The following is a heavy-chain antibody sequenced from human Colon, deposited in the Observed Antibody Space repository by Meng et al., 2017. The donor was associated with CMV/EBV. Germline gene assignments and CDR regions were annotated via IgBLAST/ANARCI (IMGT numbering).Heavy chain of an antibody. CDR1: GDSISSGYHY. J-gene: IGHJ4*02. V-gene: IGHV4-30-4*01. CDR2: IYYTGTA. D-gene: IGHD3-3*01. Sequence: LSLTCTVSGDSISSGYHYWRWIRQAPGKGLEWIGYIYYTGTASYNPSLQSRVTISVDTSKNQFSLKLASVTAADTAVYYCARDAPPRSGYNDYWGQGTLVTVSS. CDR3: ARDAPPRSGYNDY.